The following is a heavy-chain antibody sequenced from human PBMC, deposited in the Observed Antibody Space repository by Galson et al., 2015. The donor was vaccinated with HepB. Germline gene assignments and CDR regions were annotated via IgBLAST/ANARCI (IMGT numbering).Heavy chain of an antibody. V-gene: IGHV3-30*04. CDR2: ISYDGSDK. J-gene: IGHJ6*02. CDR1: GFTFNMYA. D-gene: IGHD2-21*01. Sequence: SLRLSCAASGFTFNMYAMHWVRQAPGKGLEWVAVISYDGSDKYYADSVKGRFTISRDNSKNTLFLQMNSLRVEDTAIYSCASGGVVVASYGMDVWGQGTSVTVSS. CDR3: ASGGVVVASYGMDV.